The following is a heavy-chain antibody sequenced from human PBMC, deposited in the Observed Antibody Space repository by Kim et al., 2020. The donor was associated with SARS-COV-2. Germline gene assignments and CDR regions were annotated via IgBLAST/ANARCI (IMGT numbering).Heavy chain of an antibody. CDR3: ARDGEDYYDSSGYGHFDY. V-gene: IGHV3-30*01. J-gene: IGHJ4*02. D-gene: IGHD3-22*01. Sequence: KGRFTISRDNSKNTLYLQMNSLRAEDTAVYYCARDGEDYYDSSGYGHFDYWGQGTLVTVSS.